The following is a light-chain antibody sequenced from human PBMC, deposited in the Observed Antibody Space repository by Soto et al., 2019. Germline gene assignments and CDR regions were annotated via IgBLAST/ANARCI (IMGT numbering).Light chain of an antibody. CDR1: QSVSSSY. CDR3: QQYGSSPLT. J-gene: IGKJ4*01. V-gene: IGKV3-20*01. Sequence: EIVLTQSPGTLSLSPGERATLSCRAGQSVSSSYLAWYQQKPGQAPKVLIYRASSRATGIPDRFSGSGSGTDFTLTISRLEPEDFAVYYCQQYGSSPLTFGGGTKVDIK. CDR2: RAS.